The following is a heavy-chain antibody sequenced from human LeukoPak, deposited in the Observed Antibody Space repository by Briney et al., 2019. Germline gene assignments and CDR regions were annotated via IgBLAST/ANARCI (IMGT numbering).Heavy chain of an antibody. CDR2: IYYSEST. V-gene: IGHV4-39*07. Sequence: SETLSLTCTVSGGSISSSSYYWGWIRQPPGKGLEWIGSIYYSESTYYNPSLKSRVTISVDTSKNQFSLKLSSVTAADTAVYYCARDNIVVVPAAIEGYYYYYMDVWGKGTTVTVSS. CDR3: ARDNIVVVPAAIEGYYYYYMDV. J-gene: IGHJ6*03. D-gene: IGHD2-2*02. CDR1: GGSISSSSYY.